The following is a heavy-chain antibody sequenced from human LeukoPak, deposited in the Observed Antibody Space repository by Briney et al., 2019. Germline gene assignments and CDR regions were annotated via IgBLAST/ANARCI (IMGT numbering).Heavy chain of an antibody. CDR2: ISSSSSYI. V-gene: IGHV3-21*01. J-gene: IGHJ4*02. D-gene: IGHD3-22*01. CDR1: GGSISDSANR. Sequence: PSETLSLTCTVSGGSISDSANRWAWIRQPPGEGLEWVSSISSSSSYINYADSVKGRFTISRDNAKNSLYLQMNSLRAEDTAVYYCARDYYDSSGFQYWGQGTLVTVSS. CDR3: ARDYYDSSGFQY.